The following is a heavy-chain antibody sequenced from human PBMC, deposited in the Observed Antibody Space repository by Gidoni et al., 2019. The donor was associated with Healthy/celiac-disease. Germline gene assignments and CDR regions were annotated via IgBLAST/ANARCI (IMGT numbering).Heavy chain of an antibody. V-gene: IGHV3-21*01. CDR2: ISSSSSYI. CDR3: ARDQGYGVCFDY. Sequence: EVQLVDSGGGLVKPGGSRRLSCAAAGFTFSSYSMNWVRQAPRKGLEGVSSISSSSSYIYYADSVKGRFTISRDNAKNSLYLQMNSLRAEDTAVYYCARDQGYGVCFDYWGQGTLVIVSS. CDR1: GFTFSSYS. D-gene: IGHD4-17*01. J-gene: IGHJ4*02.